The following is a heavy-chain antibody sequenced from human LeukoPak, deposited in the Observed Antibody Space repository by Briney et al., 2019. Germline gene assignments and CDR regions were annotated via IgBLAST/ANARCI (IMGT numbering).Heavy chain of an antibody. CDR3: ARGLAWFDP. V-gene: IGHV4-30-2*01. J-gene: IGHJ5*02. CDR2: INHSGST. Sequence: SQTLSLTCTVSGDSISSGDYYWSWIRQPPGKGLEWIGEINHSGSTNYNPSLKSRVTISVDTSKNQFSLKLSSVTAADTAVYYCARGLAWFDPWGQGTLVTVSS. CDR1: GDSISSGDYY.